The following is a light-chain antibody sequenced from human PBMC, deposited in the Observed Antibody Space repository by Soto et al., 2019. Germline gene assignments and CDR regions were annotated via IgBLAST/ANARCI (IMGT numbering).Light chain of an antibody. CDR1: QSVSSSY. Sequence: EIVMSLSPATLSVSKGESASLSCRASQSVSSSYLAWYQQKPGQAPRLLIYGASSRATGIPDRFSGSGSGSDFTLTISRLEPEDFAVYYCQQYGSSPWTFGQGTKVDIK. CDR2: GAS. V-gene: IGKV3-20*01. CDR3: QQYGSSPWT. J-gene: IGKJ1*01.